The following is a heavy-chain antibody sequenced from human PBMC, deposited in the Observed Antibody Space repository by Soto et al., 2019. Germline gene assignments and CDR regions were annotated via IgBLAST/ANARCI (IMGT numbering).Heavy chain of an antibody. CDR1: GFSVSDIY. CDR3: ERVDTLTAGVQY. J-gene: IGHJ4*02. V-gene: IGHV3-66*01. CDR2: IYSDAST. D-gene: IGHD6-13*01. Sequence: PGGSLRLSCAGSGFSVSDIYMSWVRQAPGKGLEWVSLIYSDASTYYADSVKGRFTISRDNSKNTLFLQMNSLRAEDTAVYYCERVDTLTAGVQYWGLGTLVTVPS.